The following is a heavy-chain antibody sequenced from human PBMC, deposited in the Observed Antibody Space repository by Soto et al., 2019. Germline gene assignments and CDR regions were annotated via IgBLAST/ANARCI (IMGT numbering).Heavy chain of an antibody. Sequence: GGSLRLSCAASGFSFSSYAMSWVRQAPGKGLEWVSAISGSGGSTYYADSVKGRFTISRDNSKNTLYLQMNSLRAEDTAVYYCASLAGYSSGWDYYYYGMDVWGKGTTVTVSS. V-gene: IGHV3-23*01. CDR3: ASLAGYSSGWDYYYYGMDV. CDR1: GFSFSSYA. D-gene: IGHD6-19*01. J-gene: IGHJ6*04. CDR2: ISGSGGST.